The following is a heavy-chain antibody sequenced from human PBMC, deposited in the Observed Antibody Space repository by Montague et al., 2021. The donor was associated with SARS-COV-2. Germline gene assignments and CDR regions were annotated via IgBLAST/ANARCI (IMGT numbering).Heavy chain of an antibody. J-gene: IGHJ4*02. Sequence: TLSLTCTVSGGAISDGNYYWSWVRQPAGKGLEWIGRIYVTGNSKSNPSLKSRVTMSIETAKHQFYLNLTSVTAADTAVYYCVGDAYDPLDGHWGPGTLVTVSA. D-gene: IGHD3-3*01. CDR3: VGDAYDPLDGH. CDR2: IYVTGNS. CDR1: GGAISDGNYY. V-gene: IGHV4-61*02.